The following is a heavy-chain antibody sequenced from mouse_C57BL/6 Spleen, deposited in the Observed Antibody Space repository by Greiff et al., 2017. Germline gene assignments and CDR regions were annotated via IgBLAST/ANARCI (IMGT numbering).Heavy chain of an antibody. CDR3: ASSPPYSSGYVYYAMDY. V-gene: IGHV14-2*01. D-gene: IGHD3-2*02. CDR2: SDPEDGET. J-gene: IGHJ4*01. Sequence: VQLQQSGAELVKPGASVKLSCTASGFNIKDYYMHWVKQRTEQGLEWIGRSDPEDGETKYAPKFQGKATITADTSSNTAYLQLSSLTSEDTAVYYCASSPPYSSGYVYYAMDYWGQGTSVTVSS. CDR1: GFNIKDYY.